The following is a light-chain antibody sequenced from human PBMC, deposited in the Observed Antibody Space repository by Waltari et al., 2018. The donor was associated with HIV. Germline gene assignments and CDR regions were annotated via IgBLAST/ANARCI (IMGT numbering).Light chain of an antibody. Sequence: QSVLTQPPSVSAAPGQKVTISCSGSSSNIGNNYVSWYQQPPGTAPKLLIYDNNKRPESIPDLVAGSKSGTSATRGITGLQTGDEADYYCGTWDSSLSAVVFGGGTKLTVL. J-gene: IGLJ2*01. CDR2: DNN. CDR3: GTWDSSLSAVV. V-gene: IGLV1-51*01. CDR1: SSNIGNNY.